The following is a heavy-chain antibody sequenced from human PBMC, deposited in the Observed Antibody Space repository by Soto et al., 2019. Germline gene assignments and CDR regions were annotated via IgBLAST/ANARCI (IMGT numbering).Heavy chain of an antibody. D-gene: IGHD6-13*01. Sequence: QVQLVESGGGVVQPGRSLRLSCAASGFTFSSYAMHWVRQAPGKGLEWVAVISYDGSNKYYAESVKGRFTISRDNSKKTLYLQMDNLRGGDTAVYYCARDSYGSRCSLYQYYGMDGWGQGTTVTVSS. CDR2: ISYDGSNK. V-gene: IGHV3-30*14. J-gene: IGHJ6*02. CDR1: GFTFSSYA. CDR3: ARDSYGSRCSLYQYYGMDG.